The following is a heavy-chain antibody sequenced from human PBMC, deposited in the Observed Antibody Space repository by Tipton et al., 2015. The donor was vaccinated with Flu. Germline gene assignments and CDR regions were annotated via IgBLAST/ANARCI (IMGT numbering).Heavy chain of an antibody. D-gene: IGHD4-23*01. CDR2: ISGYTGNT. Sequence: QLVQSGPEVKKPGASMKVSCTASGYTFTNNGFHWVRQAPGQGLEWMGWISGYTGNTNYAQRFHGRVTMTTDTSTNTAYMELRTLRSDDTAVYYCARGLDYGGPDYWGQGTLVTVSS. J-gene: IGHJ4*02. CDR3: ARGLDYGGPDY. CDR1: GYTFTNNG. V-gene: IGHV1-18*01.